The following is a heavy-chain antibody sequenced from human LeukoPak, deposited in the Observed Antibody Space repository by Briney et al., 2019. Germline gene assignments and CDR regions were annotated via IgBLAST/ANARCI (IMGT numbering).Heavy chain of an antibody. J-gene: IGHJ4*02. CDR2: ISYDGSNK. D-gene: IGHD3-16*01. Sequence: GRSLRLSCAASVFTFSSYGMHWVRQAPGKGLEWLAVISYDGSNKYYADSVKGRFTISRDNSKNTLYLQMNSLRAEDTAVYYCAKGWGGSYVVWLFDYWGQGTLVTVSS. CDR3: AKGWGGSYVVWLFDY. CDR1: VFTFSSYG. V-gene: IGHV3-30*18.